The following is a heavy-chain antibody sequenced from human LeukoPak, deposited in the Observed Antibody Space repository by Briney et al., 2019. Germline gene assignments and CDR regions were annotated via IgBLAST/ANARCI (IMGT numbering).Heavy chain of an antibody. CDR1: GYIFTNYW. Sequence: GESLKISCKTSGYIFTNYWIGWARQMPGKGLEWMAVIYPGDSRIRYNPSFQGQVTISADKSINTVYLQWSSLKASDTALYYCACRMLTSTRFEPWGQGTLVTVSS. V-gene: IGHV5-51*01. CDR3: ACRMLTSTRFEP. D-gene: IGHD2-2*01. CDR2: IYPGDSRI. J-gene: IGHJ5*02.